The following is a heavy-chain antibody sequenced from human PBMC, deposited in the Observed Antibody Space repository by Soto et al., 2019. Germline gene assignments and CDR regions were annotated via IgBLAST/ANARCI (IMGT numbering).Heavy chain of an antibody. CDR1: GGSISSSTYY. V-gene: IGHV4-39*01. Sequence: PXGTLSLTCTVSGGSISSSTYYWGWIRQPPGKGLEWIGSVYYSGSTYYNPSLKSRVTISVDTSNNQFSLKLKSVTAADTAVYYCARHQYYYDSSGYTLDYWGQGTLVTVSS. CDR3: ARHQYYYDSSGYTLDY. J-gene: IGHJ4*02. CDR2: VYYSGST. D-gene: IGHD3-22*01.